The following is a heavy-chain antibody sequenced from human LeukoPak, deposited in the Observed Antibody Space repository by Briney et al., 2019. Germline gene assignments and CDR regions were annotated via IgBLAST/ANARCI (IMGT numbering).Heavy chain of an antibody. J-gene: IGHJ4*02. CDR3: ARRAPSHDFDS. V-gene: IGHV3-21*01. Sequence: GGSLRLSCAASGFTFSSYSMNWVRQGPGKGPEWVSSISTTGSHTYYAESVKGRFTISRDNAERTLYLEMNSLRAGDTAVYFCARRAPSHDFDSWGQGTLVTVSS. CDR2: ISTTGSHT. CDR1: GFTFSSYS.